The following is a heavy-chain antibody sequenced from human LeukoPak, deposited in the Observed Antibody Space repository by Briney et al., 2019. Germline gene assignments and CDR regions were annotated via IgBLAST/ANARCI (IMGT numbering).Heavy chain of an antibody. Sequence: GRSLRLSCAASGFTSSSYGMHWVRQAPGKGLEWVAVISYDGSNKYYADSVKGRFTISRDNSKNTLYLQMNSLRAEDTAVYYCAKDLGFNSSDPAVVLDYWGQGTLVTVSS. CDR1: GFTSSSYG. V-gene: IGHV3-30*18. CDR2: ISYDGSNK. D-gene: IGHD1-1*01. CDR3: AKDLGFNSSDPAVVLDY. J-gene: IGHJ4*02.